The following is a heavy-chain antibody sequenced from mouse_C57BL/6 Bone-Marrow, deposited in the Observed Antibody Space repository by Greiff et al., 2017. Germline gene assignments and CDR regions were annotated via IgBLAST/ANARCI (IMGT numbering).Heavy chain of an antibody. CDR2: IWGDGST. Sequence: VQLVESGPGLVQPSQSLSITCTVSGFSLTSYGVSWVRQPPGKGLEWLGVIWGDGSTNYHSALISRLSISKDNSTSQVFLKLNSLQTDDTATYYCAFITTVVAKEAMDYWGQGTSVTVSA. CDR1: GFSLTSYG. V-gene: IGHV2-3*01. CDR3: AFITTVVAKEAMDY. J-gene: IGHJ4*01. D-gene: IGHD1-1*01.